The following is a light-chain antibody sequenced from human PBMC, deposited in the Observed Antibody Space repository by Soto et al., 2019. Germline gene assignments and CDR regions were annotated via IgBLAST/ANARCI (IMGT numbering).Light chain of an antibody. CDR2: AAS. CDR3: QQSFNTPRT. CDR1: QSISRY. V-gene: IGKV1-39*01. J-gene: IGKJ1*01. Sequence: DLQMAQSPSSLSASVGDRVTITCRASQSISRYLNWYQQKAGKAPRLLIYAASTLESGVPSRFSGGGSGTEFTLTISSLQPEDFTTYYCQQSFNTPRTFGQGTKVEIK.